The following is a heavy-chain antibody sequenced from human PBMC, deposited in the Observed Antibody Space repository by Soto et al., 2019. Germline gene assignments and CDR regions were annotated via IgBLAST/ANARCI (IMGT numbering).Heavy chain of an antibody. J-gene: IGHJ5*01. V-gene: IGHV4-30-4*01. D-gene: IGHD3-9*01. CDR3: ARYRPYYDILTGPSGFDS. CDR1: GGSISSGDYY. CDR2: IYYSGST. Sequence: SETLSLTCTVSGGSISSGDYYWSWIRQPPGKGLEWIGYIYYSGSTYYNPSLKSRVTISVDTSKNQFSLKLSSVTAADTAVYYCARYRPYYDILTGPSGFDSWGQGTLVTVSS.